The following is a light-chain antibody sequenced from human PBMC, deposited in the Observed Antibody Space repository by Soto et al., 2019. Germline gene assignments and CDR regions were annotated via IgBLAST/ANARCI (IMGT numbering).Light chain of an antibody. CDR3: QQYGSSPWT. CDR1: QTVTGNN. V-gene: IGKV3-20*01. Sequence: EIALTQSPGTLSLSPGARATLSCRASQTVTGNNLSWYQQKPGQAPRLLLYGASNRATGVPDRFSGSGSGIDFTLTISRLEPEDFAMYYCQQYGSSPWTFGQGTKVEVQ. CDR2: GAS. J-gene: IGKJ1*01.